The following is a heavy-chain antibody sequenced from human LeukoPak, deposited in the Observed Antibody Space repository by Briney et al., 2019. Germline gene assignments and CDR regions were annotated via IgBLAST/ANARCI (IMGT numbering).Heavy chain of an antibody. J-gene: IGHJ4*02. Sequence: SSENLSLTCAVYGGSFSGYYWRWIRQPPGKGLEWIGEINHSGSTNYNPSLKSRVTISVDTSKNQFSLELSSVTAADTAVYYCARGRGIAAAGTFDYWGQGTLVTVSS. V-gene: IGHV4-34*01. CDR2: INHSGST. CDR1: GGSFSGYY. CDR3: ARGRGIAAAGTFDY. D-gene: IGHD6-13*01.